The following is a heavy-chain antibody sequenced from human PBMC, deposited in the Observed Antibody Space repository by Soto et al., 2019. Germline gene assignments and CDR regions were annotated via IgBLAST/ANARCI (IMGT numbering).Heavy chain of an antibody. CDR1: GFPFSSYG. CDR3: ATDDYDSSGYYYVDY. D-gene: IGHD3-22*01. V-gene: IGHV3-33*01. J-gene: IGHJ4*02. Sequence: VGSLRLSCAVSGFPFSSYGMHWVRQAPGKGLEWVAVIWYDGSNKYYADSLKGRFTISRDNSKKTLYLQVNSLRAEDTAVYFCATDDYDSSGYYYVDYWGQGTLVTVSS. CDR2: IWYDGSNK.